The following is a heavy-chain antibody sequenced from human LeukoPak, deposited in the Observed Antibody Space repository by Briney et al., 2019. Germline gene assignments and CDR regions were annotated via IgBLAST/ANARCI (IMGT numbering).Heavy chain of an antibody. CDR3: AAGVGTPDFDY. CDR2: LKSKADGGTT. CDR1: GFTFSNAW. V-gene: IGHV3-15*01. J-gene: IGHJ4*02. Sequence: GGSLRLSCAASGFTFSNAWMTWVRQAPGKGLEWVGRLKSKADGGTTDYAAPVKGRFTISRDDSKNTLYLQMNSLKSEDTPLYFCAAGVGTPDFDYWGQGPLVIVSS. D-gene: IGHD4-23*01.